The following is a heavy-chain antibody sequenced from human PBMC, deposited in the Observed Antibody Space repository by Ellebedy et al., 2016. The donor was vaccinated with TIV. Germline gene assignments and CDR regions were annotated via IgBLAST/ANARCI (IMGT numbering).Heavy chain of an antibody. CDR3: ARVIGLRDCDGATCSPPPPLDY. J-gene: IGHJ4*02. CDR1: GYTFTSFG. CDR2: ISAYNGDT. D-gene: IGHD2-21*01. V-gene: IGHV1-18*04. Sequence: ASVKVSCKASGYTFTSFGISWLRQAPGQGLEWMGWISAYNGDTKYAERVQGRVTMTTDTPTSTGYMELRSLRSDDTAVYYCARVIGLRDCDGATCSPPPPLDYWGQGTLVTVSA.